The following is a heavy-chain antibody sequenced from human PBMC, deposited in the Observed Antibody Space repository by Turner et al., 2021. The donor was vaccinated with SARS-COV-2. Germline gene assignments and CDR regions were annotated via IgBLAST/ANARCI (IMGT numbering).Heavy chain of an antibody. D-gene: IGHD3-22*01. J-gene: IGHJ6*02. CDR2: IYYSGST. V-gene: IGHV4-39*01. CDR1: GGSISSSSSY. CDR3: ARRLVVQGTDDYSYYYGMDV. Sequence: QLQLQESGPGLVKPSETLSPPCPVPGGSISSSSSYWGWTRQPPGKGLEWIGNIYYSGSTYYNPSLKSRVTISVDTSKNQFSLKLSSVTATDTAVYYCARRLVVQGTDDYSYYYGMDVWGQGTTVTVSS.